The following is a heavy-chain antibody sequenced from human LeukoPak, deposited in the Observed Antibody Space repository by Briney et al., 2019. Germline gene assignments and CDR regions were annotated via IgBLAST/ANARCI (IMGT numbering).Heavy chain of an antibody. Sequence: SVKVSCKASGGTFSSYAISWVRQAPGQGLEWMGRIIPIFGTANYAQKFQGRVTITTDESTSTAYMELSSLRSEDTAVYYCARDLLGYCSGGSCYRGGLYFDTWGQGALVTLSS. CDR1: GGTFSSYA. CDR2: IIPIFGTA. V-gene: IGHV1-69*05. D-gene: IGHD2-15*01. CDR3: ARDLLGYCSGGSCYRGGLYFDT. J-gene: IGHJ4*02.